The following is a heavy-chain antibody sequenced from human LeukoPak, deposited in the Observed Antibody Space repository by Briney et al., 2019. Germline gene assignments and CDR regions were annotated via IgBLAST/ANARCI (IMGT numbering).Heavy chain of an antibody. V-gene: IGHV3-7*01. Sequence: GSLGLSLASSGITLSSYLVRLVRQAPGKGAGGGAQIKQDGSEKYYLDSVKGRFTISRDNAKNSLYLPMNSLRAEDTAVYYCARDTIFGVVTAYYFDYWGQGTLVAVSS. D-gene: IGHD3-3*01. J-gene: IGHJ4*02. CDR3: ARDTIFGVVTAYYFDY. CDR2: IKQDGSEK. CDR1: GITLSSYL.